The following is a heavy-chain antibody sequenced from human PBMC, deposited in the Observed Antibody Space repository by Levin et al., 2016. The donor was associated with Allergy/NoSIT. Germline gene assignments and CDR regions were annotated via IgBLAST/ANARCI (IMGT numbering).Heavy chain of an antibody. J-gene: IGHJ4*02. V-gene: IGHV4-59*12. CDR3: ARSSLDCSGGSCYFGY. CDR1: GGSISSYY. Sequence: SETLSLTCTVSGGSISSYYWSWIRQPPGKGLEWIGYIYYSGSTNYNPSLKSRVTISVDTSKNQFSLKLSSVTAADTAVYYCARSSLDCSGGSCYFGYWGQGTLVTVSS. CDR2: IYYSGST. D-gene: IGHD2-15*01.